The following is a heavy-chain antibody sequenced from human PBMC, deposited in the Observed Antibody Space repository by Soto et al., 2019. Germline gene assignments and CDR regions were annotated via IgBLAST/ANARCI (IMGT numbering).Heavy chain of an antibody. CDR1: GYTFTSYD. V-gene: IGHV1-8*01. J-gene: IGHJ4*02. CDR3: ARVTEWLGALEY. CDR2: MNPNSGNT. D-gene: IGHD6-19*01. Sequence: QVQLVQSGAEVKKPGASVKVSCKASGYTFTSYDINWVRQATGQGLEWMGWMNPNSGNTGYAQKFQGRVTMTRNTSINTAYMELSSLRSEDTAVYYCARVTEWLGALEYWGQGTLVTVSS.